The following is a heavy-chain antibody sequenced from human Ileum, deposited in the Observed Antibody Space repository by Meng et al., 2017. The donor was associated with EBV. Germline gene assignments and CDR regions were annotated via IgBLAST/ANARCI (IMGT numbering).Heavy chain of an antibody. CDR2: MSYSGST. J-gene: IGHJ4*02. D-gene: IGHD1-26*01. V-gene: IGHV4-61*01. CDR1: GGSVRSAHSF. Sequence: QVQLHESGPGLVKPSENLSLTCTVSGGSVRSAHSFWPWIRQPPGKGLEWIGYMSYSGSTNYSPPLESRVTISVDTSKNQFSLKLSSVTAADTAVYYCAGDPHSGSPHWGQGTLVTVSS. CDR3: AGDPHSGSPH.